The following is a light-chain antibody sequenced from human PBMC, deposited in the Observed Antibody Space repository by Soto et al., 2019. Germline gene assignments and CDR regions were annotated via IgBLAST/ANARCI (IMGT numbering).Light chain of an antibody. CDR1: PSISSW. CDR2: KAS. J-gene: IGKJ1*01. Sequence: DIQMTQSPSTLSASVGDRVTITCRASPSISSWLAWYQQKPGKAPKLLIYKASSLEGGVPSRFSGSGSGTEFTLTISSLQPDDFATYYCQQYNSYSSTFGQGTKVEIK. CDR3: QQYNSYSST. V-gene: IGKV1-5*03.